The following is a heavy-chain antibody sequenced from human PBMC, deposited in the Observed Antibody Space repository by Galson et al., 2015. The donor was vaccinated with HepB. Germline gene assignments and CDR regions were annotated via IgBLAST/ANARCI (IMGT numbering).Heavy chain of an antibody. Sequence: QSGAEVKKPGESLRISCKASGCTFTSYGISWVRQAPGQGLEWMGWISAYNGNTNYAQKLQGRVTMTTDTSTSTAYMELRSLRSDDTAVYYCARDLVYYYDSSGYNFDYWGQGTLVTVSS. J-gene: IGHJ4*02. CDR2: ISAYNGNT. D-gene: IGHD3-22*01. CDR1: GCTFTSYG. V-gene: IGHV1-18*01. CDR3: ARDLVYYYDSSGYNFDY.